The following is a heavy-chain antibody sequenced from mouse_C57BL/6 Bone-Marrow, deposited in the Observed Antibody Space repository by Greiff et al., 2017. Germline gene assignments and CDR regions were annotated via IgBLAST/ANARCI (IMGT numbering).Heavy chain of an antibody. Sequence: QVQLQQPGAELVKPGASVKMSCKASGYTFTSYWITWVKQRPGQGRGWIGDIYPGIGSTNYNEKFKSKATLTVDTSSSTASMQLRSLPSEDSAVYYCAREQVLGVFAYWGQGTLVTVSA. CDR2: IYPGIGST. D-gene: IGHD3-3*01. V-gene: IGHV1-55*01. CDR1: GYTFTSYW. J-gene: IGHJ3*01. CDR3: AREQVLGVFAY.